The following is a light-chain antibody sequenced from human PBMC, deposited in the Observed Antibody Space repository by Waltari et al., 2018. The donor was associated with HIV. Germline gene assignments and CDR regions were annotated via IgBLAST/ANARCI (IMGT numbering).Light chain of an antibody. V-gene: IGLV2-14*01. CDR1: SSDVGGYNY. CDR3: SSYTSSSTRV. Sequence: QSALTQPASVSGSPGQSITISCTGTSSDVGGYNYVSWYQQHPGKAPKLMIYEVSNRPSGVSNRFSGSKSGNTVSLTISRLQAEDEADYYCSSYTSSSTRVFGGGTHLTVL. J-gene: IGLJ3*02. CDR2: EVS.